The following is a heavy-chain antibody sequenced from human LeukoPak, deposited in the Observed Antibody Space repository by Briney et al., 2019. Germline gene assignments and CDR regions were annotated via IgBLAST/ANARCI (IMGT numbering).Heavy chain of an antibody. CDR3: ARAMVRGVLAFDY. J-gene: IGHJ4*02. D-gene: IGHD3-10*01. Sequence: ASVKVSCKASGYTFTRSAISWVRQAPGQGLEWMGGIIPIFGTANYAQKFQGRVTITADESTSTAYMELSSLRSEDTAVYYCARAMVRGVLAFDYWGQGTLVTVSS. V-gene: IGHV1-69*13. CDR2: IIPIFGTA. CDR1: GYTFTRSA.